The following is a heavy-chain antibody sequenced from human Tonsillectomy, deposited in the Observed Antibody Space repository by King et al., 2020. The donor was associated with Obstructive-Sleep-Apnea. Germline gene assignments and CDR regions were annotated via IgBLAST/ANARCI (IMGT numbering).Heavy chain of an antibody. V-gene: IGHV1-69*01. D-gene: IGHD3-9*01. Sequence: VQLVESGAEEKKPGSSVTVSCTASGGTVTTDTISWVRQAPGQGLEWMGGIIPMSGTAHYGKKCQGRVTITADSSTNIVLMELNSLRSEDTAVYYCARDLTGMDVWGQGTSVAVSS. CDR2: IIPMSGTA. CDR1: GGTVTTDT. J-gene: IGHJ6*02. CDR3: ARDLTGMDV.